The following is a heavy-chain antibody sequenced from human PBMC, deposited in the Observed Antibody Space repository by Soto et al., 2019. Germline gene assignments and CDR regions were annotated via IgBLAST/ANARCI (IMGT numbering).Heavy chain of an antibody. CDR3: ARDIVDIAVAGFDY. J-gene: IGHJ4*02. D-gene: IGHD6-19*01. CDR1: GGSISSYY. Sequence: SETLSLTCTVSGGSISSYYWSWIRQPPGKGLEWIGYIYYSGSTNYNPSLKSRVTISVDTSKNQFSLKLSSVTAADTAVYYCARDIVDIAVAGFDYWGQGTLVTVSS. V-gene: IGHV4-59*08. CDR2: IYYSGST.